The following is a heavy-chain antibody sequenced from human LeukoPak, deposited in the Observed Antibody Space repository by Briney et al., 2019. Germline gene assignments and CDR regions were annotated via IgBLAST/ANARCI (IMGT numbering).Heavy chain of an antibody. V-gene: IGHV3-30*02. CDR1: GFTFNTYG. D-gene: IGHD3-22*01. CDR2: IRYDGSNK. CDR3: ARAYYYDSSGYYDPDY. Sequence: GGSLSLSCAASGFTFNTYGLHWVRQAPGKGLEWVAFIRYDGSNKYYADSVKGRFTISRDNSKNTLYLQMNSLRAEDTAVYYCARAYYYDSSGYYDPDYWGQGTLVTVSS. J-gene: IGHJ4*02.